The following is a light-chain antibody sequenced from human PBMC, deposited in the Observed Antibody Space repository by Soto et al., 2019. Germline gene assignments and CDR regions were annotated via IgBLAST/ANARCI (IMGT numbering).Light chain of an antibody. V-gene: IGLV2-23*02. J-gene: IGLJ7*01. Sequence: QSVLTQPASVSGSPGQSITISCTGTSSDVGSYKLVSWYQQHPGKAPKLMISEVSKRPSGISDRFSGSKSGSTASLTISGLQAEEEADYYCCSYAGTSTHTVFGGGTQLTVL. CDR3: CSYAGTSTHTV. CDR2: EVS. CDR1: SSDVGSYKL.